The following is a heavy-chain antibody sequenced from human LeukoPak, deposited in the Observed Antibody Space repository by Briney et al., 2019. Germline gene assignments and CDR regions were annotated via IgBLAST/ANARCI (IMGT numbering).Heavy chain of an antibody. Sequence: QPGRPLRLSCAASGFTFSSYAMHWVRQAPGKGLEWVAVISYDGSNKYYADSVKGRFTISRDNSKNTLYLQMNSLRAEDTAVYYCAREDLYDYVWGSYRLNYFDYWGQGTLVTVSS. J-gene: IGHJ4*02. V-gene: IGHV3-30-3*01. CDR3: AREDLYDYVWGSYRLNYFDY. CDR2: ISYDGSNK. CDR1: GFTFSSYA. D-gene: IGHD3-16*02.